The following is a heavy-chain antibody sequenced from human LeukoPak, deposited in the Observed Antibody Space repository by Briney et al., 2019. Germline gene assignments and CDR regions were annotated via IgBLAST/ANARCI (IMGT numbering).Heavy chain of an antibody. CDR1: GGSISSSSYS. Sequence: SQTLSLTCTVSGGSISSSSYSWGWIRQPPGKGLEWIGSIHYSGSTYYNPSLKSRVTISVDTSKNQLSLKLSSVTAADTAVYYCARARRMDNFDYWGQGTLVTVSS. CDR2: IHYSGST. D-gene: IGHD3/OR15-3a*01. CDR3: ARARRMDNFDY. V-gene: IGHV4-39*07. J-gene: IGHJ4*02.